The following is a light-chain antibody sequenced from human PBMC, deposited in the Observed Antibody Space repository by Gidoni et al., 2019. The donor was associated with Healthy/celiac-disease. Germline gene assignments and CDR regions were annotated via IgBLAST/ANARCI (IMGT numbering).Light chain of an antibody. Sequence: DIVLTQSPATLSLSPGERATLSCRASQSFSSYLAWYQQKPGQAPRLLIYDASNRATGIPARFSGSGSGTDFTLTISSLEPEDFAVYYCQQRSNWPPGLTFXGXTKVEIK. CDR2: DAS. J-gene: IGKJ4*01. V-gene: IGKV3-11*01. CDR3: QQRSNWPPGLT. CDR1: QSFSSY.